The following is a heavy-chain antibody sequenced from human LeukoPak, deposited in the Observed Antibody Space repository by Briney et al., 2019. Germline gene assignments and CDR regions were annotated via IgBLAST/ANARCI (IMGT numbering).Heavy chain of an antibody. D-gene: IGHD3-10*01. V-gene: IGHV1-8*01. J-gene: IGHJ4*02. CDR3: ARGIRITMVRGVNY. Sequence: WMTPNSGNTGYAQKFQGRVTMTRNTSISTAYMELSSLRSEDTAVYYCARGIRITMVRGVNYWGQGTLVTVSS. CDR2: MTPNSGNT.